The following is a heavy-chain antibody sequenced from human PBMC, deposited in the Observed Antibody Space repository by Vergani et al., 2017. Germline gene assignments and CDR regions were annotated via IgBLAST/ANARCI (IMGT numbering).Heavy chain of an antibody. D-gene: IGHD6-19*01. V-gene: IGHV4-39*01. CDR2: IYYTGTT. CDR1: GVSIGSNSYY. Sequence: QLQLQESGPGLVKPSETLSLTCTVSGVSIGSNSYYWGWIRQPPGKGLEWIGTIYYTGTTYYIEAHKSRLTISEDTSKNQFSLNLTSVTAADTAVYYCTRHGRSGWAGYFQHWGQGTLVTASS. CDR3: TRHGRSGWAGYFQH. J-gene: IGHJ1*01.